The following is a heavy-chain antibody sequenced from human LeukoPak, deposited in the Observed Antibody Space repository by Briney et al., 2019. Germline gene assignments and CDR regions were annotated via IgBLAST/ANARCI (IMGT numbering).Heavy chain of an antibody. CDR2: IIPIFGTA. CDR1: GYTFTGYY. J-gene: IGHJ4*02. D-gene: IGHD2-2*02. V-gene: IGHV1-69*06. CDR3: VIGVVPAAIPLSY. Sequence: ASVKVSCKASGYTFTGYYMHWVRQAPGQGLEWMGGIIPIFGTANYAQKFQGRVTITADKSTSTAYMELSSLRSEDTAVYYCVIGVVPAAIPLSYWGQGTLVTVSS.